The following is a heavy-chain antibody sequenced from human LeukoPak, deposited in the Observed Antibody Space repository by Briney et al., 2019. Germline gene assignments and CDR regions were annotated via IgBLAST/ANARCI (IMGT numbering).Heavy chain of an antibody. D-gene: IGHD3-22*01. Sequence: SETLSLTCTVSGGSISSSSYYWGWIRQPPGKGLEWIGSIYYSGSTYYNPSLKSRVTISVDTSKNQFSLKLSSVTAADTAVYYCARGTEDSSGYEWPAIIDAFDIWGQGTMVTVSS. CDR2: IYYSGST. V-gene: IGHV4-39*07. J-gene: IGHJ3*02. CDR1: GGSISSSSYY. CDR3: ARGTEDSSGYEWPAIIDAFDI.